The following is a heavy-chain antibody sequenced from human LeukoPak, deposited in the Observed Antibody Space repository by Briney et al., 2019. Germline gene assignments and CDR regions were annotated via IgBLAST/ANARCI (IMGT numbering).Heavy chain of an antibody. J-gene: IGHJ2*01. V-gene: IGHV3-30*02. Sequence: PGGSLRLSCAASGFPFSSYGMHWVRQAPGKGLEWVAFIPYDGSDKFYADSVKGRFTISRDNSKNTLYLQMNSLRAEDTAVYYCARDSGYSSGWRDYWYFDLWGRGTLVTVSS. CDR3: ARDSGYSSGWRDYWYFDL. CDR2: IPYDGSDK. CDR1: GFPFSSYG. D-gene: IGHD6-19*01.